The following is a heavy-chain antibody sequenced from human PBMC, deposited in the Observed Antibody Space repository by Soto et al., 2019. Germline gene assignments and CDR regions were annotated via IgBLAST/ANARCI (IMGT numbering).Heavy chain of an antibody. Sequence: EVQLVESGEGLVQPGGSLRLSCAASGFTFSSYNIHWIRQAPGKGLEFVSAISRSGDRTYYADSVKGRFTITRDNSKNTVWLQMGSLRAEDMPLYDCARARCSSGQCYYFDYWGRGALVSVSS. D-gene: IGHD2-15*01. CDR3: ARARCSSGQCYYFDY. V-gene: IGHV3-64*02. CDR1: GFTFSSYN. J-gene: IGHJ4*02. CDR2: ISRSGDRT.